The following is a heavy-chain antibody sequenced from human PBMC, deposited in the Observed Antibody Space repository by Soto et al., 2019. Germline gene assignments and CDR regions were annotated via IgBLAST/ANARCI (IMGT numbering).Heavy chain of an antibody. CDR3: ATLGYCSGGSCYREYYFDY. D-gene: IGHD2-15*01. Sequence: QVQLVQSGAEVKKPGASVKVSCKASGYTFTSYGISWVRQAPGQGLEWMGWISAYNGNTNYAQKLQGRVTMTTDTSTSIAYMELRSLRSDDTAVYYCATLGYCSGGSCYREYYFDYWGQGTLVTVSS. V-gene: IGHV1-18*01. J-gene: IGHJ4*02. CDR1: GYTFTSYG. CDR2: ISAYNGNT.